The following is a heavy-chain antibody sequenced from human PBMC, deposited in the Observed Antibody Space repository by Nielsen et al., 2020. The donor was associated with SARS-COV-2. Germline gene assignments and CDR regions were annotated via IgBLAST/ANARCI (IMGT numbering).Heavy chain of an antibody. Sequence: GGSLRLSCAASGFTFSSYWMSWVRQAPGKGLEWVANIKQDGSEKYYVDSVKGRFTISRDNAKNSLYLQMNSLRAEDTALYHCATLWGDGAPYYYYYMDVWGKGTTVTVSS. CDR2: IKQDGSEK. D-gene: IGHD2-21*02. V-gene: IGHV3-7*03. CDR3: ATLWGDGAPYYYYYMDV. CDR1: GFTFSSYW. J-gene: IGHJ6*03.